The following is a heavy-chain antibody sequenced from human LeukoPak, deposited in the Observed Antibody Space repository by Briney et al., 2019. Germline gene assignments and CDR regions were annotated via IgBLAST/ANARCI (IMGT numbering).Heavy chain of an antibody. CDR3: ARGYYDILTGYHAY. CDR1: GFTSSSYG. Sequence: GGFLRLSCAASGFTSSSYGMHWVRQAPGKGLEWVAFIRYDGSNKYYADSVKGRFTISRDNAKNSLYLQMNSLRAEDTAVYYCARGYYDILTGYHAYWGQGTLVTVSS. D-gene: IGHD3-9*01. V-gene: IGHV3-30*02. J-gene: IGHJ4*02. CDR2: IRYDGSNK.